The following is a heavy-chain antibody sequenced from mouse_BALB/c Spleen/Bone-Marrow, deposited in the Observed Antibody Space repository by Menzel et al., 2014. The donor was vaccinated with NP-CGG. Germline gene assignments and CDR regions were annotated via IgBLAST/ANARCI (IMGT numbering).Heavy chain of an antibody. J-gene: IGHJ2*01. Sequence: VKLMESGGGLVQPGGSLRLSCATSGFTFXDYYMSWVRQPPGKALEWLGFIRNKPNGYTTEYSASVKGRFTISRDNSQSILYLQMNTLRAEDSATYYCARDDYGRGYWGQGTTLTVSS. CDR3: ARDDYGRGY. D-gene: IGHD1-1*01. CDR2: IRNKPNGYTT. CDR1: GFTFXDYY. V-gene: IGHV7-3*02.